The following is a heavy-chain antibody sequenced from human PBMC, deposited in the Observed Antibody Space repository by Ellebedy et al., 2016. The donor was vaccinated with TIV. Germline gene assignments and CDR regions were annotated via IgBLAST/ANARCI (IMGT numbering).Heavy chain of an antibody. J-gene: IGHJ4*02. CDR2: LSSDGSNK. D-gene: IGHD3-10*01. V-gene: IGHV3-30*03. CDR3: ARGGSSGSSDY. Sequence: GGSLRLSXVASGFTFRSHGIYWVRQAPGKGLEWVAVLSSDGSNKYYADSVKGRFTISRDNSKSTLYLQMNSLRTDDMAVYYCARGGSSGSSDYWGQGTLVTVSS. CDR1: GFTFRSHG.